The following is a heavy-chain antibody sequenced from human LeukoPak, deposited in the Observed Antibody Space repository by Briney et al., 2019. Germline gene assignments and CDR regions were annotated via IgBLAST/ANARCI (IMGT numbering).Heavy chain of an antibody. V-gene: IGHV3-21*01. J-gene: IGHJ4*02. CDR3: ARATYYYDSSGYYSTPGYDY. D-gene: IGHD3-22*01. CDR2: ISISSNYI. CDR1: GFTFSRYS. Sequence: GGSLRLSCAASGFTFSRYSMNWVRQAPGKGLEWVSSISISSNYIYYADSVKGRFTISRDNAKNSLYLQMNSLRAEDTAVYYCARATYYYDSSGYYSTPGYDYWGQGTLVTVSS.